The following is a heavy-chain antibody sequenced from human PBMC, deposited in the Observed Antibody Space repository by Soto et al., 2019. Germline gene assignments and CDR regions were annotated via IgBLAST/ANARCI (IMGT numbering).Heavy chain of an antibody. CDR3: ARQHWGVGWFDP. D-gene: IGHD7-27*01. CDR1: GGSISSTSYY. V-gene: IGHV4-39*01. CDR2: IYYSGSS. Sequence: QLQLQESGPGLVKPSETLSLICTVSGGSITVSGGSISSTSYYWTWIRQPPGKGLEWIGTIYYSGSSASHPSLTMRLSLSVDTSQHQFSLTLTSVTAADTAVYYCARQHWGVGWFDPWGQGTLVTVSS. J-gene: IGHJ5*02.